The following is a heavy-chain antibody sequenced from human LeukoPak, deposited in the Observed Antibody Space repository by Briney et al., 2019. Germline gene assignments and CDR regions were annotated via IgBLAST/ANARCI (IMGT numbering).Heavy chain of an antibody. CDR2: IYYSGST. J-gene: IGHJ4*02. CDR1: GGSINTGAYS. CDR3: ARDKDFYDSSGYPGFDY. Sequence: SETLSLTCAVSGGSINTGAYSWSWIRQPPGKGLEWIGSIYYSGSTYYNPSLKSRVTISVDTSKNQFSLKLSSVTAADTAVYYCARDKDFYDSSGYPGFDYWGQGTLVTVSS. V-gene: IGHV4-39*07. D-gene: IGHD3-22*01.